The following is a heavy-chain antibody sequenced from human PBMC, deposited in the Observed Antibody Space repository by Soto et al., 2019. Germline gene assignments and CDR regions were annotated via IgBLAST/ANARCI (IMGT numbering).Heavy chain of an antibody. CDR1: GFTFNCRA. Sequence: SVKLSFKARGFTFNCRALHWLHQSHRQRLAWMGWINAGNSDTKYSQKFQGRVTITSDTSASTAYMELSSLRSEDTAVYYGARDISMVVVAPAYWGQGTLVTVSS. J-gene: IGHJ4*02. V-gene: IGHV1-3*01. D-gene: IGHD3-22*01. CDR3: ARDISMVVVAPAY. CDR2: INAGNSDT.